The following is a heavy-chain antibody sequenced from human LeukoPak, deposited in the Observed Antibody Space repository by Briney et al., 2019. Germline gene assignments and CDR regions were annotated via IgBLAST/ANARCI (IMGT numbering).Heavy chain of an antibody. J-gene: IGHJ5*02. CDR2: LYSDGRT. D-gene: IGHD3-10*01. V-gene: IGHV3-53*05. CDR1: GFTVNSNY. CDR3: MRDYMGWFDP. Sequence: PGGSLRLSCAASGFTVNSNYMNWVRQAPGKGLEWVSVLYSDGRTYYADSVKGRFTISRDTASNTMHLEMNNLRIEDTAVYYCMRDYMGWFDPWGQGSLVTVSS.